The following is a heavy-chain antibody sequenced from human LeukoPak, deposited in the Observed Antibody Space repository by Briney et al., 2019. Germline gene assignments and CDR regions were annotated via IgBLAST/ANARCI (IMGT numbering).Heavy chain of an antibody. CDR2: ISAYNGNT. Sequence: TSVKVSCKASGYTLTSYGISWLRQARGQGLEWMGWISAYNGNTRYAQKLQGRVTMTTDSSTSTAYMELRSLRSDDTAVYYCARDLVDIRDIWGQGTMVTVSS. D-gene: IGHD5-12*01. CDR1: GYTLTSYG. J-gene: IGHJ3*02. V-gene: IGHV1-18*01. CDR3: ARDLVDIRDI.